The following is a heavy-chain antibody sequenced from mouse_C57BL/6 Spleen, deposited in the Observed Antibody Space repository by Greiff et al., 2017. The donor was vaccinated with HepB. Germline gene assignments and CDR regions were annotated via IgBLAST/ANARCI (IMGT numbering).Heavy chain of an antibody. Sequence: ESGPGLVKPSQSLSLTCSVTGYSITSGYYWNWIRQFPGNKLEWMGYISYDGSNNYNPSLKNRISITRDTSKNQFFLKLNSVTTEDTATYYCARDPGTDYAMDYWGQGTSVTVSS. D-gene: IGHD4-1*01. J-gene: IGHJ4*01. V-gene: IGHV3-6*01. CDR2: ISYDGSN. CDR3: ARDPGTDYAMDY. CDR1: GYSITSGYY.